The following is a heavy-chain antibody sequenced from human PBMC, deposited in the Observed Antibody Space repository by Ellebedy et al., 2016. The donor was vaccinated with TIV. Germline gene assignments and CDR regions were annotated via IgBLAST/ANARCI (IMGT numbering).Heavy chain of an antibody. J-gene: IGHJ4*02. CDR1: GGSFTGYY. V-gene: IGHV4-34*01. Sequence: SETLSLTCAVYGGSFTGYYWSWIRQPPGKGLEWIGEINHSGSTNYSPSLRSRVTTSVDTSKNQFSLRLSSVTAADTAVYYCAEGRSGWYYFDYWGQGTPVTVSS. CDR3: AEGRSGWYYFDY. D-gene: IGHD6-19*01. CDR2: INHSGST.